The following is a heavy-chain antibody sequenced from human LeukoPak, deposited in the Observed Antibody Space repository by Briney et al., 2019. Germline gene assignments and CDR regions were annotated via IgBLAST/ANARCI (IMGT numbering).Heavy chain of an antibody. J-gene: IGHJ4*02. Sequence: GGSLRLSCAASKFPFTIYAMSWVRQAPGKGLEWVSSITSSGETTYYAGSVKGRFTISRDNSKDAMYLQMNSLRAEDTAIYYCSRDRPNYFGTDGHYYRRGGDYWGQGTLVTVSS. CDR1: KFPFTIYA. CDR2: ITSSGETT. CDR3: SRDRPNYFGTDGHYYRRGGDY. V-gene: IGHV3-23*01. D-gene: IGHD3-22*01.